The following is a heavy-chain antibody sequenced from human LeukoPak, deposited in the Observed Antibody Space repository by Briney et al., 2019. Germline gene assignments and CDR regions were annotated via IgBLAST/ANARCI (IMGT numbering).Heavy chain of an antibody. V-gene: IGHV4-38-2*02. CDR2: IFHSGST. CDR1: GYSISNGYY. J-gene: IGHJ3*02. Sequence: SETLSLTCTVSGYSISNGYYWGWIRQPPGKGLEWIGFIFHSGSTFYNPSLKSRVTISVDTSKNQFSLKLRSVTAADTAVYYCARGSGYSSILDALDIWGQGTMVTVST. D-gene: IGHD6-19*01. CDR3: ARGSGYSSILDALDI.